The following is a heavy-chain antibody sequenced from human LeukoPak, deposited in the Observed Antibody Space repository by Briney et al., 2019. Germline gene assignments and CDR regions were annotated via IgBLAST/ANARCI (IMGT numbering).Heavy chain of an antibody. CDR3: ARVTAAAGYAFDI. Sequence: ASVKVSCKASGYTFTGYYMHWVRQAPGQGLEWMGWINPNSGGTNYAQNFQGRVTMTRGTSISTAYMELSRLRSDDTAVYYCARVTAAAGYAFDIWGQGTMVTVSS. CDR1: GYTFTGYY. V-gene: IGHV1-2*02. CDR2: INPNSGGT. D-gene: IGHD6-13*01. J-gene: IGHJ3*02.